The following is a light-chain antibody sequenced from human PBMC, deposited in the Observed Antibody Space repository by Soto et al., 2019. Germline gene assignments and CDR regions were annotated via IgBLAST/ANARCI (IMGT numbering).Light chain of an antibody. V-gene: IGLV2-18*02. Sequence: QSALTQPPSVSGSPGQSVTISCTGTSSDVGSYNRVSWYQQPPGTAPKLMIYDVSNRPSRVPDRFSGSKSGNTASLTISGLQAEDEADYYCSSYTSSSTLVFGGGTKVTVL. CDR2: DVS. CDR3: SSYTSSSTLV. J-gene: IGLJ2*01. CDR1: SSDVGSYNR.